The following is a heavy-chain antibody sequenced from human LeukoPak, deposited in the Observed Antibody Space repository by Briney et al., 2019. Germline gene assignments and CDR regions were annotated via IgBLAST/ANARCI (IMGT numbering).Heavy chain of an antibody. CDR1: GFSFSTYG. CDR3: ARAPGYCSGGSCYWGAAFDI. J-gene: IGHJ3*02. D-gene: IGHD2-15*01. Sequence: PGGSLRLSCAASGFSFSTYGMHWVRQAPGKGLEWVAFIRYDGSQKYYVDSVKGRFTISRDNSKNTLYLQMNSLRAEDTAVYYCARAPGYCSGGSCYWGAAFDIWGQGTMVTASS. CDR2: IRYDGSQK. V-gene: IGHV3-30*02.